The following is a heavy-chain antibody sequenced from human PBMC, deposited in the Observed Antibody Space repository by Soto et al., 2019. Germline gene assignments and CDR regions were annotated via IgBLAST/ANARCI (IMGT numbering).Heavy chain of an antibody. Sequence: QSGGSLRLSCAASGFSISSNAMYWVRQAPGKGLEWVSGISERGDTTHYADSVKGRFTISRDTSKNTLYLQLNTLRADDTAVYYCAKDKPGTTSFDYWGQGILVTVSS. D-gene: IGHD1-1*01. CDR1: GFSISSNA. V-gene: IGHV3-23*01. CDR2: ISERGDTT. J-gene: IGHJ4*02. CDR3: AKDKPGTTSFDY.